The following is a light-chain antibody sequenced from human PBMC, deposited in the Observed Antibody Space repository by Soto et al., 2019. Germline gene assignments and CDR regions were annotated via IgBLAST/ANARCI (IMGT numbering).Light chain of an antibody. V-gene: IGLV1-51*01. CDR2: DIN. Sequence: QSVLTQPPSVSAAPGQKVTISCSGSSSNIGNNFVSWYQQLPGTAPKLLIYDINKRPSGIPDRFSGSKSGTSATLGITGLQTGDEADYYSSTWDSSIFGAETKLTVX. J-gene: IGLJ2*01. CDR1: SSNIGNNF. CDR3: STWDSSI.